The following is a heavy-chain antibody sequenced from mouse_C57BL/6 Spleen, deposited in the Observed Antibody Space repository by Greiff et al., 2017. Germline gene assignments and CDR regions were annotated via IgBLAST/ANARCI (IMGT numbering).Heavy chain of an antibody. Sequence: EVQLVESGGGLVKPGGSLKLSCAASGFTFSDYGMHWVRQAPEKGLEWVAYISSGSSTIYYADTVKGRFTISRDNAKNTLFLQMTSLRSEDTAMYYCARPGSSPYYAMDYWGQGTSGTVSS. J-gene: IGHJ4*01. CDR3: ARPGSSPYYAMDY. CDR1: GFTFSDYG. D-gene: IGHD1-1*01. V-gene: IGHV5-17*01. CDR2: ISSGSSTI.